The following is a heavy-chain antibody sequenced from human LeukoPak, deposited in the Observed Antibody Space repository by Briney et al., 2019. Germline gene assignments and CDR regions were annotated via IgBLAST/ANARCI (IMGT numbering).Heavy chain of an antibody. J-gene: IGHJ5*02. CDR3: ARDFRTRHMTVAGPGWFDP. CDR2: IYYSGST. Sequence: SQTLSLTCTVSGGSISSGDYYWSWIRQPPGKGLEWIGYIYYSGSTYYNPSLKSRVTISVDTSKNQFSLNLNSVAAADTAVYYCARDFRTRHMTVAGPGWFDPWGQGFLVTVSS. D-gene: IGHD6-19*01. V-gene: IGHV4-30-4*01. CDR1: GGSISSGDYY.